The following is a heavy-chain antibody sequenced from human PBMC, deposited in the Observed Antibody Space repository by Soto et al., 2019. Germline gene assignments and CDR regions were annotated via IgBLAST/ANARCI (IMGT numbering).Heavy chain of an antibody. V-gene: IGHV4-30-2*01. CDR1: GGSISSGGYS. CDR2: IYHSVST. Sequence: QLQLQESGSGLVKPSQTLSLTCAVSGGSISSGGYSWSWIRQPPGKGLECIGCIYHSVSTYYTPSLKLRVSISVDMSKNQFSLKLSSVTAACTAVYYCARGPPLLWWSQGTLVTVSS. CDR3: ARGPPLLW. D-gene: IGHD2-21*01. J-gene: IGHJ4*02.